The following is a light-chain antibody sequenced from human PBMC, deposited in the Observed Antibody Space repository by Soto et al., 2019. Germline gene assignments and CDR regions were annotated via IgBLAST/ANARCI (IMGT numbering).Light chain of an antibody. J-gene: IGKJ5*01. Sequence: EIVLTQSPATLSLSPGERATLSCRASQSIRNYLAWYQQKPGQAPRLLIYDASNRATGIPARFSGSGSGTDFTLIINRLEPEDVAIYYCQQYGGSPRITFGQGTRLEIK. V-gene: IGKV3-11*01. CDR2: DAS. CDR3: QQYGGSPRIT. CDR1: QSIRNY.